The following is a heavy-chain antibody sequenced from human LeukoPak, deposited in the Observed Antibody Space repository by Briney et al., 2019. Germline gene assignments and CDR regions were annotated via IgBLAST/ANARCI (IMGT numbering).Heavy chain of an antibody. D-gene: IGHD3-10*01. V-gene: IGHV5-51*01. Sequence: GESLKISCKGSGYSFTNPYIAWVPLIPGKGLEWMGIFYPGDSDTRYSPSIQGQVTISADKSIRTAYLQWSSLKASGAAMYYCARRGYGSGNYYYPNWGQGTVVTVSS. CDR1: GYSFTNPY. J-gene: IGHJ4*02. CDR2: FYPGDSDT. CDR3: ARRGYGSGNYYYPN.